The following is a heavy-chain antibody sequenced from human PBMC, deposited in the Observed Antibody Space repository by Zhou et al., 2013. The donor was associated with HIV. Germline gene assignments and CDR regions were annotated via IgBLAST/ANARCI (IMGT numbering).Heavy chain of an antibody. CDR1: GGYTFTFRY. J-gene: IGHJ4*02. CDR2: ITPFNGNT. D-gene: IGHD2-2*01. V-gene: IGHV1-45*02. CDR3: ARSLEDIVVVPAAISRPLDY. Sequence: QTQLVQSGAEVKKPGSSVKVSCKASGGYTFTFRYLHWLRQAPGQALEWMGWITPFNGNTIYAQKFQDRVTITRGSSMSTASMELSSLRSEDTAVYYCARSLEDIVVVPAAISRPLDYWAREPWSPSPQ.